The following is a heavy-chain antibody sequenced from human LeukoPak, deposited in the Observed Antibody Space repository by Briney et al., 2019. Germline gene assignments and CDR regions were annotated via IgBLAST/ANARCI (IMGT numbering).Heavy chain of an antibody. CDR3: AKHRFESGGYHSTD. CDR2: ISWDGGTK. J-gene: IGHJ4*02. CDR1: GFSFEDYT. V-gene: IGHV3-43*01. Sequence: GGSLRLSCAASGFSFEDYTFHWVRQAPGKGLEWVSLISWDGGTKYYADSVRGRFTISRDNSKNTLYLQMNSLRDEDTAVYYCAKHRFESGGYHSTDWGQGTLVTVSS. D-gene: IGHD3-22*01.